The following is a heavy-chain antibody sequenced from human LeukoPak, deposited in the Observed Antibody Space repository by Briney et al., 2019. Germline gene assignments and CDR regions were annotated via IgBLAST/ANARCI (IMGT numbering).Heavy chain of an antibody. D-gene: IGHD4-23*01. V-gene: IGHV4-39*07. CDR2: IYYSGTT. CDR1: GGSVNSNTYY. CDR3: AGNNYGGNPIAY. J-gene: IGHJ6*04. Sequence: ASETLSLTCIVSGGSVNSNTYYWGWIRQPPGKGLEWIASIYYSGTTYYNPSLRSRVTISIDTSKNQFSLKLSSVTAADTAVYYCAGNNYGGNPIAYWGKGTTVTVSS.